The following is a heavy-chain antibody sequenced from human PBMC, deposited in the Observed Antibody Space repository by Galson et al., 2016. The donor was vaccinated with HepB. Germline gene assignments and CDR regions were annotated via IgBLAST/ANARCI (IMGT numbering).Heavy chain of an antibody. CDR1: GYNFTNYW. CDR3: ARRSYDFWSGYLHFDN. D-gene: IGHD3-3*01. J-gene: IGHJ4*02. V-gene: IGHV5-10-1*01. CDR2: IDPSDSYT. Sequence: QSGAEVKKPGESLRISCKGSGYNFTNYWISWVRQMPGKGLEWMGRIDPSDSYTNHSPSFQGHVTFSVDKATSTAYLQWRSLKASDTAIYYCARRSYDFWSGYLHFDNWGQGTLVTGSS.